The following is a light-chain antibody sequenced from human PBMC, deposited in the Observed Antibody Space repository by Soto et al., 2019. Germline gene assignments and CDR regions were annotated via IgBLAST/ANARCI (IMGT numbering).Light chain of an antibody. J-gene: IGLJ1*01. CDR2: DVS. CDR3: CSYAGSYTNYV. CDR1: SSDVGGYDF. Sequence: QSALTQPRSVSGSPGQSVTISCTGTSSDVGGYDFVSWYQQHPGKAPKLMIYDVSKRPSGVPDRFSGSKSDNTASLTISGLQAEDEADYYCCSYAGSYTNYVLGTGTKLTVL. V-gene: IGLV2-11*01.